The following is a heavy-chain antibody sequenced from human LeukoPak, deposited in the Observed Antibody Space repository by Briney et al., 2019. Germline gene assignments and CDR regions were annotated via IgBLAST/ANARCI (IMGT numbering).Heavy chain of an antibody. D-gene: IGHD3-22*01. Sequence: SETLSLTCAVSVGSISSSNWWSWVRQPPGKGLEWIGEIYHSGSTNYNPSLKSRVTISVDKSKNQFSLKLSSVTAADTAVYYCASRITMIVVLGLDAFDIWGQGTMVIVSS. J-gene: IGHJ3*02. CDR3: ASRITMIVVLGLDAFDI. CDR2: IYHSGST. CDR1: VGSISSSNW. V-gene: IGHV4-4*02.